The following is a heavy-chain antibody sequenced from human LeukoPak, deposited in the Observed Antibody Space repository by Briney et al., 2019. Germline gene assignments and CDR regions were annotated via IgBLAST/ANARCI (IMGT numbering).Heavy chain of an antibody. V-gene: IGHV4-39*02. CDR3: ARDRFVGGARQADY. CDR1: GGSISSSSYY. D-gene: IGHD3-16*01. Sequence: SETLSLTCTVSGGSISSSSYYWGWLRQPPGKGLEWIGSIYYSGSTYYNPSLKSRVTISVDTSKNQFSLKLSSVTAADTAVYYCARDRFVGGARQADYWGQGTLVTVSS. J-gene: IGHJ4*02. CDR2: IYYSGST.